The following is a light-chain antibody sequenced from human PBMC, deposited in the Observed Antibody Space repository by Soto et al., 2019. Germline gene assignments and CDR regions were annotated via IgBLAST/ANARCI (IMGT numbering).Light chain of an antibody. Sequence: DIVMTQSPDSLALSLGERATINCKSSQSVLYSSTNLNFLTWYQQKPGQPPKLLISWASTRESGVPERFSGSGSGTDFTLTISSLQAEDVAFYYCHQYYSGPWTFGKGTRVYIK. V-gene: IGKV4-1*01. CDR3: HQYYSGPWT. CDR2: WAS. CDR1: QSVLYSSTNLNF. J-gene: IGKJ1*01.